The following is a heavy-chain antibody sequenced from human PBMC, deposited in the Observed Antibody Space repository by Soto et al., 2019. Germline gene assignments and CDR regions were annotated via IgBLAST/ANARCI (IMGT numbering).Heavy chain of an antibody. J-gene: IGHJ4*02. D-gene: IGHD3-16*02. CDR3: AKDTRLRLGDLSVHAFDN. V-gene: IGHV3-23*01. CDR1: GFTFSSYA. CDR2: ISGSGGST. Sequence: PGGSLRLSCAASGFTFSSYAMSWVRLAPGKGLEWVSAISGSGGSTYYADSVKGRFTISRDNSKNTLHLQMNSLRAEDTAVCDGAKDTRLRLGDLSVHAFDNWGQGTLVTVSS.